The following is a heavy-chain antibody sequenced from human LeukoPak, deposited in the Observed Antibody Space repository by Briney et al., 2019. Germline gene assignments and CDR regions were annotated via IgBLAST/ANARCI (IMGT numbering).Heavy chain of an antibody. CDR3: AREGLYWLPLSGHYMDV. D-gene: IGHD5-12*01. CDR2: IYHSGST. J-gene: IGHJ6*03. Sequence: SETLSLTCTVSGYSISSGYYWGWIRQPPGKGLEWIGSIYHSGSTYYNPSLKSRVTISVDTSKNQFSLKLSSVTAADTAVYYCAREGLYWLPLSGHYMDVWGKGTTVTVSS. CDR1: GYSISSGYY. V-gene: IGHV4-38-2*02.